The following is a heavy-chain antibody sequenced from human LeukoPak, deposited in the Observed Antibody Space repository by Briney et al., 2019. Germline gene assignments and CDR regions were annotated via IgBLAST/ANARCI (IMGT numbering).Heavy chain of an antibody. CDR1: GGSISSYY. V-gene: IGHV4-59*01. Sequence: SETLSLTCTVSGGSISSYYWSWIRQPPGKGLEWIGYIYYSGSTNYNPSLKSRVTISVDTSKNQFSLKLSSVTAADAAVYYCARGIVGASDGFDYWGQGTLVTVSS. CDR3: ARGIVGASDGFDY. D-gene: IGHD1-26*01. CDR2: IYYSGST. J-gene: IGHJ4*02.